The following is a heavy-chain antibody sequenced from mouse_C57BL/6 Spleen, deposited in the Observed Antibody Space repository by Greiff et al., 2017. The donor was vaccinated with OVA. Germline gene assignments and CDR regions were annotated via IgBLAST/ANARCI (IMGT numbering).Heavy chain of an antibody. V-gene: IGHV1-4*01. J-gene: IGHJ2*01. D-gene: IGHD1-1*01. Sequence: VQLQQSGAELARPGASVKMSCKASGYTFTSYTMHWVKQRPGQGLEWIGYINPSSGYTKYNQKFKDKATLTADKSSSTAYMQLSSLTSEDSAVYYCARSRDYFYFDYWGQGTTLTVSS. CDR3: ARSRDYFYFDY. CDR2: INPSSGYT. CDR1: GYTFTSYT.